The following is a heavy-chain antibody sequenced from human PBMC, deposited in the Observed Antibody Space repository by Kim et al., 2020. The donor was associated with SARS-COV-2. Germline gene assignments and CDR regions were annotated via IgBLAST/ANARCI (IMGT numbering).Heavy chain of an antibody. V-gene: IGHV4-59*08. D-gene: IGHD6-13*01. J-gene: IGHJ4*02. Sequence: SETLSLTCIISGGSIKSYYWSWIRQSPGKGLEWIGYIDYTGSTKYNLSLESRGTMSVDTTKNQFPLELTTVTATDTAVYFCARRAGQLGTPFDYWGQGIL. CDR2: IDYTGST. CDR3: ARRAGQLGTPFDY. CDR1: GGSIKSYY.